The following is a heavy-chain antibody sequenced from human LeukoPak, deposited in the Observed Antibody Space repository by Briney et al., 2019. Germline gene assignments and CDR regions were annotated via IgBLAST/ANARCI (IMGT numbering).Heavy chain of an antibody. J-gene: IGHJ4*02. V-gene: IGHV3-30*03. CDR1: GFTFDDYG. Sequence: PGGSLRLSCAASGFTFDDYGMSWVRQAPGKGLEWVAVISYDESNKYYAASVKGRFTISRDNSKNTLYLQMNSLKTEDTSVYYCARDFPNYYFDYWGQGTLVTVSS. D-gene: IGHD1-1*01. CDR3: ARDFPNYYFDY. CDR2: ISYDESNK.